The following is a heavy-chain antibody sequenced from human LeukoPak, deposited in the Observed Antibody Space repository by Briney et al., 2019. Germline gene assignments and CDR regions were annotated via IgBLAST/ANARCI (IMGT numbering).Heavy chain of an antibody. CDR2: ISTWEPST. V-gene: IGHV3-23*01. CDR1: GFTFSIFA. CDR3: AKLMGTYSSGWDP. Sequence: PGGSLRLSCAPSGFTFSIFAMVWVRQAPGKGLEWVSAISTWEPSTYYADSVKGRFTISRVKSKNTLYLQMCNLRGHDPAIYYCAKLMGTYSSGWDPSGQRTLVTVSS. J-gene: IGHJ5*02. D-gene: IGHD6-19*01.